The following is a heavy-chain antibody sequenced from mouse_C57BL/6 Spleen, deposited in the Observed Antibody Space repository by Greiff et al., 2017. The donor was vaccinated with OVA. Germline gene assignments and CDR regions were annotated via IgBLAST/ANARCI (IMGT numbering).Heavy chain of an antibody. J-gene: IGHJ4*01. V-gene: IGHV5-17*01. Sequence: EVMLVESGGGLVKPGGSLKLSCAASGFTFSDYGMHWVRQAPEKGLEWVAYISSGSSTIYYADTVKGRFTISRDNAKNTLFLQMTSLRSEDTAMYYCARPYYYGSSYGYYAMDYWGQGTSVTVSS. CDR1: GFTFSDYG. CDR3: ARPYYYGSSYGYYAMDY. CDR2: ISSGSSTI. D-gene: IGHD1-1*01.